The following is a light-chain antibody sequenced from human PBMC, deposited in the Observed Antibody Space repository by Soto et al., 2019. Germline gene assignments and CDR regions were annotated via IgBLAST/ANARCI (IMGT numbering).Light chain of an antibody. CDR1: QSVTNNY. CDR3: QQYGTLSVT. Sequence: EIVLTQSPGTLSLSPGERATLSCRASQSVTNNYLAWYQQKAGQAHRLLIYGASNRAAGIPDRFSGSGSGTDFTLTISRLEPEDFAVYYCQQYGTLSVTFGGGNKVEIK. CDR2: GAS. J-gene: IGKJ4*01. V-gene: IGKV3-20*01.